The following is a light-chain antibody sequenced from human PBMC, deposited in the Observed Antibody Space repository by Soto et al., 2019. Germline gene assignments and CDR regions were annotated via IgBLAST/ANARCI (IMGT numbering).Light chain of an antibody. CDR2: GAS. V-gene: IGKV3-20*01. J-gene: IGKJ3*01. Sequence: EIVLTQSPGTLSLSPGERATLSCRASQSVSSNYLAWYQQKPGQAPRLLIYGASSRATGIPDRFSGSGSGTAFTPTISRLEPKDFPVYYFQLHGKSRFFFGPGPKVDIK. CDR1: QSVSSNY. CDR3: QLHGKSRFF.